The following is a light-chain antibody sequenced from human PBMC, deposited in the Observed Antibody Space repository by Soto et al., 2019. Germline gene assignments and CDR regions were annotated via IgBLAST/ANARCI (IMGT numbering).Light chain of an antibody. V-gene: IGLV3-21*02. CDR2: DDR. CDR1: NIGSKS. CDR3: QVWDSSSDHYV. J-gene: IGLJ1*01. Sequence: SYELTQPPSVSVAPGQTAKITCGENNIGSKSVHWYQQKPGQAPVLVVYDDRDRPSGIPERFSGSNSGNTATLTISRVEAGDEADYYCQVWDSSSDHYVFAAGTKVTV.